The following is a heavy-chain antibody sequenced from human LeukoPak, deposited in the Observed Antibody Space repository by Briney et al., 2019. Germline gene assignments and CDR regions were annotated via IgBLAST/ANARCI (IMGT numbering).Heavy chain of an antibody. CDR1: GFTFRSYA. V-gene: IGHV3-23*01. J-gene: IGHJ3*02. Sequence: GGSLRLSCEASGFTFRSYAMRWVRQAPGRGLEWVLSISDSGVSTHYADSVKGRFTISRDNAKNSLYLQMNSLRAEDTALYYCAKDRHYVWGSSSHAFDIWGQGTMVTVSS. D-gene: IGHD3-16*01. CDR3: AKDRHYVWGSSSHAFDI. CDR2: ISDSGVST.